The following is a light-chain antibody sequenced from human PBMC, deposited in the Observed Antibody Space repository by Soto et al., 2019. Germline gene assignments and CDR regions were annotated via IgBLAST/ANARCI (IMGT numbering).Light chain of an antibody. CDR3: AASDDSMKGYV. J-gene: IGLJ1*01. CDR2: NNI. CDR1: ISNIVSHP. Sequence: QSVMTHPPSASKTPGDRVTFSFSGSISNIVSHPVNWYQQVPGTAPKLFFFNNIRRPSGVPDRCSGSKSGTSASLEISGLQSEDEADYYCAASDDSMKGYVFGSGTKVPVL. V-gene: IGLV1-44*01.